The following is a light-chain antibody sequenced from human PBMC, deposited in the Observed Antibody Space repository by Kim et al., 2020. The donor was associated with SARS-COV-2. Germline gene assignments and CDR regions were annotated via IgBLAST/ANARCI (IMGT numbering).Light chain of an antibody. V-gene: IGKV1-33*01. J-gene: IGKJ4*01. CDR2: DAS. CDR1: QNIYKY. Sequence: DIQLTQSPSSLSAYVGDKVTITCQASQNIYKYLNWYQHKPGKAPNLLIYDASKLQTGVPPRFSGSGSGTHFTLTINGLQPEDIATYYCQQNDDLPVTFGGGTKVDMK. CDR3: QQNDDLPVT.